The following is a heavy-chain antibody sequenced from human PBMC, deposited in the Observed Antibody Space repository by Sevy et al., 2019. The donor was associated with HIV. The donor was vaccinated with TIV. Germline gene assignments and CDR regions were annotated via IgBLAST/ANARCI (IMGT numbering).Heavy chain of an antibody. D-gene: IGHD6-19*01. CDR1: GYTFTGYY. Sequence: ASVKVSCKASGYTFTGYYMHWVRQAPGQGLEWMGWINPNSGGTNYAQKFQGRVTMTRDTSINTAYMELSRLRSDDTAVYYCARSRVYSSGWTNWGQGTLVTVSS. V-gene: IGHV1-2*02. CDR2: INPNSGGT. J-gene: IGHJ4*02. CDR3: ARSRVYSSGWTN.